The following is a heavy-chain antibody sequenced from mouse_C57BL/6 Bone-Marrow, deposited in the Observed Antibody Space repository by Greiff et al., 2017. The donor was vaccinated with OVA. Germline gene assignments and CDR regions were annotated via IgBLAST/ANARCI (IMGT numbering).Heavy chain of an antibody. V-gene: IGHV2-5*01. D-gene: IGHD1-1*01. J-gene: IGHJ1*03. CDR1: GFSFTSYG. Sequence: VQLQQSGPGLVQPSQSLSITCTVSGFSFTSYGVHWVRQSPGKGLEWLGVIWRGGSTDYNAAFMSRLSITKDNSKSQVFFKMNSLQADDTAIYYCAKNNYGSSHWYFDVWGTGTTVTVSS. CDR3: AKNNYGSSHWYFDV. CDR2: IWRGGST.